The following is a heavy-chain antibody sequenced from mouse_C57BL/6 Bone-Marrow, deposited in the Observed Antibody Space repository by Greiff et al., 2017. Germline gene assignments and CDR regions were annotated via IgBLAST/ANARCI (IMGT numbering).Heavy chain of an antibody. CDR3: VGHYYGSSVGAYYSMDY. CDR1: GYTFTDYY. J-gene: IGHJ4*01. D-gene: IGHD1-1*01. CDR2: INPNNGGT. V-gene: IGHV1-26*01. Sequence: EVQLQQSGPELVKPGASVKISCKASGYTFTDYYMNWVKQSHGKSLEWIGDINPNNGGTSYNQKFKGKATLTVDKSSSTAYMELRSLTSEDSAVYYCVGHYYGSSVGAYYSMDYWGQGTSVTVSS.